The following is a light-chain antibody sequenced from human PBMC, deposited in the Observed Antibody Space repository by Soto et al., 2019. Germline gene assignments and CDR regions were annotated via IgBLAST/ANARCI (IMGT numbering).Light chain of an antibody. CDR2: DAS. J-gene: IGKJ1*01. CDR1: QSISNW. V-gene: IGKV1-5*01. Sequence: DIQMTQSPSTLSASVGDRVTITCRASQSISNWLAWNQQKPGKAPNLLIYDASSLESGVPSRFSGSGSGTEFTLTISSLQPDDFATYYCQQYNSYPWTFGQGTKVEIK. CDR3: QQYNSYPWT.